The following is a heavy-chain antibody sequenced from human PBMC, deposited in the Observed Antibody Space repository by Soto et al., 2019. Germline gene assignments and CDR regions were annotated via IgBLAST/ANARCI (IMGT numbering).Heavy chain of an antibody. D-gene: IGHD3-3*01. CDR2: ISGSGGST. J-gene: IGHJ6*04. CDR1: EFTFSSYA. Sequence: PGGSLRLSCAASEFTFSSYAMSWVRQATGKGLEWVSAISGSGGSTYYADYVKGRFTISRDNSKNTLYLQMNSLRAEDTAVYYCAKDRGYDFWSGYLDVWGKGTTVTVSS. CDR3: AKDRGYDFWSGYLDV. V-gene: IGHV3-23*01.